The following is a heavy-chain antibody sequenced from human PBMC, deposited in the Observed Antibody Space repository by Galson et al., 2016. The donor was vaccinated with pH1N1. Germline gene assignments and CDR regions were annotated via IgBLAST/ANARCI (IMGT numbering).Heavy chain of an antibody. CDR2: IYPGDSDT. J-gene: IGHJ4*02. CDR3: ERGYQGNDEGQFAY. V-gene: IGHV5-51*01. CDR1: GYSFTNYW. Sequence: QSGAEVKKPGESLKISCRGSGYSFTNYWIAWVRQMPGKGLEWVGIIYPGDSDTRYSPSFQGRVTVSADKSLPNAYLQWRSLKAPDTAMHFCERGYQGNDEGQFAYWGQGTLVTVSS. D-gene: IGHD1-1*01.